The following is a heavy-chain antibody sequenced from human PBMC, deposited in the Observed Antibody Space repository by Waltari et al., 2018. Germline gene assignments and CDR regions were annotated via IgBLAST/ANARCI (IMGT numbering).Heavy chain of an antibody. CDR1: GGSISSSSYY. CDR3: ARPGAVLAEAGAFDI. J-gene: IGHJ3*02. CDR2: IYYSGST. D-gene: IGHD3-3*01. Sequence: QLQLQESGPGLVKPSEPLSLTCTVSGGSISSSSYYSGWIRQPPGKGLEWIGSIYYSGSTYYNPSLKSRVTISVDTSKNQFSLKLSSVTAADTAVYYCARPGAVLAEAGAFDIWGQGTMVTVSS. V-gene: IGHV4-39*01.